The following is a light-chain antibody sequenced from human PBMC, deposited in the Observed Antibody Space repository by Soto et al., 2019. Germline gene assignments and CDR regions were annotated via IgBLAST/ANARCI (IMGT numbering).Light chain of an antibody. CDR1: SSDVCGYNY. Sequence: QSVLTQPRSVSGSPGQSVTISCTGTSSDVCGYNYVSWYQQHPGKAPKPMIYDVSKRPSGVPDRFSGSKSGNTASLTISGLQAEDEADYYCCSYAGSSVFGTGTKVTVL. J-gene: IGLJ1*01. CDR3: CSYAGSSV. V-gene: IGLV2-11*01. CDR2: DVS.